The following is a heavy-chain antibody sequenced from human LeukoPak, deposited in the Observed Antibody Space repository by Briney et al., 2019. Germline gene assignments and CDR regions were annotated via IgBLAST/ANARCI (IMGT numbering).Heavy chain of an antibody. Sequence: SETLSLTCTVSGDSINSLDLWSWVRQPPGKGLEWIGEMYLSGTTHSNPSVKSRVTISIDKSKNQFFLNLSSVTAADTAVYYCAGLVGRYSSGLYYYYFDYWGQGTLVSVSS. CDR1: GDSINSLDL. J-gene: IGHJ4*02. V-gene: IGHV4-4*02. CDR2: MYLSGTT. D-gene: IGHD3-22*01. CDR3: AGLVGRYSSGLYYYYFDY.